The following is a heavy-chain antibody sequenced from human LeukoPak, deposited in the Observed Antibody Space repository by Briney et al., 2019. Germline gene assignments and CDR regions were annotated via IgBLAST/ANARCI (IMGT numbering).Heavy chain of an antibody. CDR2: TYYRSKWYN. V-gene: IGHV6-1*01. Sequence: SQTLSLTCAISGDSVSSNSAAWNWIRQSPSRGLERLGRTYYRSKWYNDYAVSVKSRITIYPDTSKNQFSLQLNSVTPEDTAVYYCARTAAGPRGRDYYFDYWGQGTLVTVSS. D-gene: IGHD6-13*01. CDR1: GDSVSSNSAA. CDR3: ARTAAGPRGRDYYFDY. J-gene: IGHJ4*02.